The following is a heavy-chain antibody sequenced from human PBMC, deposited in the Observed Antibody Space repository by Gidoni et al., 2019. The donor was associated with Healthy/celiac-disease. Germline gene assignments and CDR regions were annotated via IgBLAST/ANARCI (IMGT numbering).Heavy chain of an antibody. D-gene: IGHD5-18*01. CDR2: IYYSGST. J-gene: IGHJ6*02. CDR3: AREHSYGPNYYYYGMDV. V-gene: IGHV4-59*01. Sequence: QVQLQASGPGLVKPSETPSLTCTVSGGSISSYYWSWIRQPPGKGLEWIGYIYYSGSTNYNPPLKSRVTIAVDTSKNQFSLKLSSVTAADTAVYYCAREHSYGPNYYYYGMDVWGQGTTVTVSS. CDR1: GGSISSYY.